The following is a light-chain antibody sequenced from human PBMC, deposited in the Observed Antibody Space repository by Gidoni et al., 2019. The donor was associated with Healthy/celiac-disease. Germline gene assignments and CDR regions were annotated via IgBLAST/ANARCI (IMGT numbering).Light chain of an antibody. Sequence: QSALTQPAAVSGSPGQSITISCTGTSSDVGGYKHVSWYQQHPGKAPKLMIYEVSNRPSGVSNRFSGSKSGNTASLTISGLQAEDEADYYCSSYTSSSTSLYVFGTGTKVTVL. CDR2: EVS. J-gene: IGLJ1*01. CDR1: SSDVGGYKH. CDR3: SSYTSSSTSLYV. V-gene: IGLV2-14*01.